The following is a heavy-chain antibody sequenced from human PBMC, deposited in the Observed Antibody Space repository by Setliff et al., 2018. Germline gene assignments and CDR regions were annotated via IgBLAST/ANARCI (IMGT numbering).Heavy chain of an antibody. CDR3: ARNDYGDYGIYT. D-gene: IGHD4-17*01. V-gene: IGHV4-59*11. J-gene: IGHJ4*02. Sequence: SETLSLTCTVSGDSISPHYWSWIRQPPGKGLEWIGYIYYSGDTTYNPSLKSRVTISVDTPKNQLSLKLSSVTAADTAVYYCARNDYGDYGIYTWGQGTQVTVSS. CDR1: GDSISPHY. CDR2: IYYSGDT.